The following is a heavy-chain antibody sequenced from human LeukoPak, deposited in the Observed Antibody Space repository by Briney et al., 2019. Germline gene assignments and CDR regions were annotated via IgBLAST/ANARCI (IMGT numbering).Heavy chain of an antibody. Sequence: GGSLRLSCAASGFTFSIYAMHWVRQAPGKGLEWVAVISYDGSNKYYADSVKGRFTISRDNSKNTLYLQMNSLRAEDTAVYYCARDPSGGWSYLGMDVWGQGTTVTVSS. D-gene: IGHD6-19*01. CDR1: GFTFSIYA. V-gene: IGHV3-30-3*01. J-gene: IGHJ6*02. CDR2: ISYDGSNK. CDR3: ARDPSGGWSYLGMDV.